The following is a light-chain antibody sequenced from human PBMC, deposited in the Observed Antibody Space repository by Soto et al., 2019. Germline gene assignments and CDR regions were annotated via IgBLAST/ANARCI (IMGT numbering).Light chain of an antibody. CDR1: QSVSNY. J-gene: IGKJ1*01. V-gene: IGKV1-39*01. CDR3: QQSYITPPT. CDR2: VAS. Sequence: DFLMTQSPSSLSASVGARVTITCRTSQSVSNYLHWYQQKPGKAPNLLIYVASNLQDGVPPRFSGSGSGTDFTLTISSLQPEDLATYYCQQSYITPPTFGHGTKVEIK.